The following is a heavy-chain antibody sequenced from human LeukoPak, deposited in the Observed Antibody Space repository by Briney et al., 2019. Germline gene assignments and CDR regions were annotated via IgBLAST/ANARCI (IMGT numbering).Heavy chain of an antibody. CDR3: AREEFMHEIDSSGYFVY. J-gene: IGHJ4*02. D-gene: IGHD3-22*01. Sequence: PSETLSLTCTVSGGSITGYYWNWIRQPAGQGLEWLGRVYSSGVGNYNPSLTSRVTMSVDTSKNQFSLKLTSLTAADTAVYYCAREEFMHEIDSSGYFVYWGQGTLVTVSS. V-gene: IGHV4-4*07. CDR1: GGSITGYY. CDR2: VYSSGVG.